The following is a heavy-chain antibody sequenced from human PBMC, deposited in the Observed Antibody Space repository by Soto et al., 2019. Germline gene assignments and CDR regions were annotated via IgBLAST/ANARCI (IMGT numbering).Heavy chain of an antibody. CDR3: ARVGGGYQLLQAFDI. V-gene: IGHV3-21*01. CDR1: GFTFSSYS. J-gene: IGHJ3*02. CDR2: ISSSSSYI. D-gene: IGHD2-2*01. Sequence: PGGSLRLSCAASGFTFSSYSMNWVRQAPGKGLEWVSSISSSSSYIYYADSVKGRFTISRDNAKNSLYLQMNSLRAEDTAVYYCARVGGGYQLLQAFDIWGQGTMVTVSS.